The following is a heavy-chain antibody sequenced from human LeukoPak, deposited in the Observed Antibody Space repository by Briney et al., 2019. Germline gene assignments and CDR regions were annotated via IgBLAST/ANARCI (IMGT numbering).Heavy chain of an antibody. D-gene: IGHD4-11*01. CDR1: GFTVSSNY. CDR2: IYSGGST. CDR3: AKAKLMTTVSLDWYFDL. V-gene: IGHV3-53*01. J-gene: IGHJ2*01. Sequence: GGSLRLSCAASGFTVSSNYMSWVRQAPGKGLEWVSVIYSGGSTYYADSVKGRFTISRDNSKNTLYLQMNSLRAEDTAVYYCAKAKLMTTVSLDWYFDLWGRGTLVTVSS.